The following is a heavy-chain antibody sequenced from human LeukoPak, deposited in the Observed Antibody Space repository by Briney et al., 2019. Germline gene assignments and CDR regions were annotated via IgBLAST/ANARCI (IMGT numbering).Heavy chain of an antibody. CDR3: ARFNSGSYYGLLDY. CDR2: IYYSGST. Sequence: PSETLSLTCTVSGGSISSGSYYWSWIRQPAGKGLEWIGYIYYSGSTSYNPSLKSRVTISVDTSKNQFSLKLSSVTAADTAVYYCARFNSGSYYGLLDYWGQGTLVTVSS. V-gene: IGHV4-61*10. J-gene: IGHJ4*02. D-gene: IGHD1-26*01. CDR1: GGSISSGSYY.